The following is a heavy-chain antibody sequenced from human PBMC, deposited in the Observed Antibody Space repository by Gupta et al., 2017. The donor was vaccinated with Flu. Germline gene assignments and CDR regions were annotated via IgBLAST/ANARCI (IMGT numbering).Heavy chain of an antibody. CDR1: GLTFSDYA. D-gene: IGHD6-13*01. V-gene: IGHV3-23*01. Sequence: EVQLLESGGALVQPGGSLRLSCAASGLTFSDYAMNWVRQAPGKGLEWVSTVGAGGDRTYYEDSVMGRFTISRDNSKNTLYLQMNSLRGDDTAVYDGAKDRSGNPAIDYWGQGTLVTVSA. J-gene: IGHJ4*02. CDR3: AKDRSGNPAIDY. CDR2: VGAGGDRT.